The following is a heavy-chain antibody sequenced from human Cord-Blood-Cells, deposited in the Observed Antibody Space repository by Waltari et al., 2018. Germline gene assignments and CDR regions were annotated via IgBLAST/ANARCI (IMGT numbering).Heavy chain of an antibody. CDR2: ISGSGGST. V-gene: IGHV3-23*01. Sequence: EKQLLEPGGGLVGPGGCLSVSCAASGFTLSSYAMSWVRQAPGKGLEWVSAISGSGGSTYYADSVKGRFTITRYNSKNTLYLQLNRLRAEDTAVYCCAKGSGLVDYWGQGTLVTVAS. CDR1: GFTLSSYA. CDR3: AKGSGLVDY. D-gene: IGHD6-19*01. J-gene: IGHJ4*02.